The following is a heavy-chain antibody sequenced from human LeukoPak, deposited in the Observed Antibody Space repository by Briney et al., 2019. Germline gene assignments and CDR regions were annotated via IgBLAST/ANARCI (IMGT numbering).Heavy chain of an antibody. V-gene: IGHV3-7*01. CDR1: GFTFSNYW. CDR2: IKQDESQK. Sequence: PGGSLRLSCAASGFTFSNYWMSWVRQAPGKGLEWVANIKQDESQKYYVDSVKGRFTISRDNAKNSLFLQLNSLRAEDTAVYYCARHVHTTAYCAFDYWGPGTLVKVSS. D-gene: IGHD2-21*01. CDR3: ARHVHTTAYCAFDY. J-gene: IGHJ4*02.